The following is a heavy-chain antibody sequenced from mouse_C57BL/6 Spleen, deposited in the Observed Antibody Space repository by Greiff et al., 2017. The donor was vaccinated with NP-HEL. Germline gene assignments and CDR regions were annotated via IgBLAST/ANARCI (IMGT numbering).Heavy chain of an antibody. CDR3: ARWMGDGYAYAMGC. Sequence: QVQLQQPGAELVMPGASVKLSCKASGYTFTSYWMHWVKQRPGQGLEWIGEIDPSDSYTNYNQKFKGKSTLTVDKSSSTAYMQLSSLTSEDSAVYYCARWMGDGYAYAMGCWGQGTSVTVAS. CDR2: IDPSDSYT. V-gene: IGHV1-69*01. D-gene: IGHD2-2*01. CDR1: GYTFTSYW. J-gene: IGHJ4*01.